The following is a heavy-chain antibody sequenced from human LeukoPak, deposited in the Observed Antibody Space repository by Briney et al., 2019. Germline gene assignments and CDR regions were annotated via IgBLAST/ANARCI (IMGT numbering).Heavy chain of an antibody. CDR2: IHPSGGTT. D-gene: IGHD1-26*01. J-gene: IGHJ4*02. CDR3: ARVGGSFSYFEY. V-gene: IGHV1-46*01. CDR1: GYTFTSYY. Sequence: ASVKVSCKASGYTFTSYYIHWVRQAPGQGLEWMGIIHPSGGTTNYAQEFQGRVTMTRDTSTSTLYMELNSLRSEDSAVYYCARVGGSFSYFEYWGQGTLVTVSS.